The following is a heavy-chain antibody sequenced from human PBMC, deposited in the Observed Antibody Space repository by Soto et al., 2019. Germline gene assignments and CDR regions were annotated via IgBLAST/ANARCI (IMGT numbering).Heavy chain of an antibody. CDR2: ISPSSSTI. V-gene: IGHV3-48*02. CDR3: ARDFDSLNDY. D-gene: IGHD3-22*01. Sequence: PGGSLRLSCAASGFTFSSYSMIWFRQAPGKGLEWLSYISPSSSTIYYADSVKGRFTISRDNAKNSLFLHVTILGDEDTAVYYCARDFDSLNDYWGQGTLVTVSS. CDR1: GFTFSSYS. J-gene: IGHJ4*02.